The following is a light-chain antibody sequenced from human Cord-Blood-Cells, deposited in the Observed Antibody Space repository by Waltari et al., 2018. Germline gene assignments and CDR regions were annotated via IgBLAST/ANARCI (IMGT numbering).Light chain of an antibody. J-gene: IGLJ1*01. Sequence: QYALTQPASVSGSPGQSITIPCTGTSSDVGSHHFVSWYQQHPGKAPKLMNYEGSKRPSGVSNRFSGSKSGNTASLTISGLQAEDEADYYCCSYAGSSTYVFGTGTKVTVL. CDR3: CSYAGSSTYV. CDR1: SSDVGSHHF. V-gene: IGLV2-23*01. CDR2: EGS.